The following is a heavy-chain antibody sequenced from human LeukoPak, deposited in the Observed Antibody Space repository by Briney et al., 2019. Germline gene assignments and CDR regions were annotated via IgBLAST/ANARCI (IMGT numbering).Heavy chain of an antibody. CDR2: ISWNSDNI. J-gene: IGHJ4*02. V-gene: IGHV3-9*01. D-gene: IGHD6-13*01. CDR3: AKDISRGMIAVAGTAIDY. CDR1: GFTFDDYA. Sequence: GRSLRLSCAASGFTFDDYAMHWVRQAPGKGLEWVSGISWNSDNIGYADSVKGRFTISRDNTKNSLSLQMNSLRPEDTALYYCAKDISRGMIAVAGTAIDYWGQGTLVTVSS.